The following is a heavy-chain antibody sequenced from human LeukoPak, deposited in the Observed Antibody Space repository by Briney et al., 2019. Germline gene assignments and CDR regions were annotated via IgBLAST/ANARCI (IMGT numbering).Heavy chain of an antibody. V-gene: IGHV3-30*02. D-gene: IGHD3-22*01. CDR1: GFTFSTYG. Sequence: GGSLRLSCAASGFTFSTYGMHWVRQAPGKGLEWVAFIRHDGSNKYYPDSVMGRFTISRDNSKNTLYLQMNSLRAEDTAVYYCARDQRGYNAFDIWGQGTMVTVSS. CDR3: ARDQRGYNAFDI. J-gene: IGHJ3*02. CDR2: IRHDGSNK.